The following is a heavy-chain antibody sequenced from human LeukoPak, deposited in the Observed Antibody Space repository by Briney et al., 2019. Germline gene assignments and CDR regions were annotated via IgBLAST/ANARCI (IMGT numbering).Heavy chain of an antibody. CDR3: ATIKRGNIFGYFDF. CDR1: GGSFSSHF. D-gene: IGHD5-18*01. Sequence: KASETLSLTCSVPGGSFSSHFWSWIRQPPGKGLEWIGYMLDSENTKDNPYFQSRLSLSADTSKNQFSLRPTSVTAADTAVYYCATIKRGNIFGYFDFWGQGILVTVSP. CDR2: MLDSENT. V-gene: IGHV4-59*11. J-gene: IGHJ4*02.